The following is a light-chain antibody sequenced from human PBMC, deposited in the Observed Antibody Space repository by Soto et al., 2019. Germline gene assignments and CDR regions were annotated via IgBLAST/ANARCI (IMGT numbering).Light chain of an antibody. CDR1: QDIRGA. J-gene: IGKJ5*01. V-gene: IGKV1-13*02. Sequence: AIQLTQSPSSLSASVGDRVTITCRASQDIRGALAWYQQKPGKAPKMLIYDVSILESGVPSRFSGSSSGTDFTLTISSLQPVDFATYYYQQFNSYPIIFGQGTRLEIK. CDR3: QQFNSYPII. CDR2: DVS.